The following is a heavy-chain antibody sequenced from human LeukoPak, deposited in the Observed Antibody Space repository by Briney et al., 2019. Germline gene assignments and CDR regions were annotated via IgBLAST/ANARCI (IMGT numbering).Heavy chain of an antibody. V-gene: IGHV3-30-3*01. J-gene: IGHJ4*02. D-gene: IGHD4-23*01. CDR1: GFTFSSYA. Sequence: PGGSLRLSCAASGFTFSSYAMHWVHQAPGKGLEWVAVISYDGSNKYYADSVKGRFTISRDNSKNTLYLQMNSLRAEDTAVYYCARAPTTVVTRGATLDYWGQGTLVTDSS. CDR2: ISYDGSNK. CDR3: ARAPTTVVTRGATLDY.